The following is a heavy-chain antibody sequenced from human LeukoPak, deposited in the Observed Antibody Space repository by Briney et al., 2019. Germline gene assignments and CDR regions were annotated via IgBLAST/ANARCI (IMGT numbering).Heavy chain of an antibody. Sequence: GGSLRLSCAASGFTFSTYAMSWVRQAPGKGLEWVSAISGDDGSTYYADSLKGRFTISRDNSKNTLYLQINSLRAEDTAVYYCAKDISQGYTYGFIEQDFWGQGTPVTVSS. CDR3: AKDISQGYTYGFIEQDF. CDR1: GFTFSTYA. D-gene: IGHD5-18*01. V-gene: IGHV3-23*01. J-gene: IGHJ4*02. CDR2: ISGDDGST.